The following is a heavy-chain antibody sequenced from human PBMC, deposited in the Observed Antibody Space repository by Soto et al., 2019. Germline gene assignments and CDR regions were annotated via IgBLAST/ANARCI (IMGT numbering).Heavy chain of an antibody. CDR1: GGSISSSSYY. CDR2: IYYSGST. J-gene: IGHJ6*03. Sequence: QLQLQESGPGLVKPSETLSLTCTVSGGSISSSSYYWGWIRQPPGKGLEWIGSIYYSGSTYYNPSLKSRVTISVDTSKNQFSLKLSSVTAADTAVYYCARHVTVFGSSTDYYMDVWGKGTTVTVSS. CDR3: ARHVTVFGSSTDYYMDV. V-gene: IGHV4-39*01. D-gene: IGHD2-2*01.